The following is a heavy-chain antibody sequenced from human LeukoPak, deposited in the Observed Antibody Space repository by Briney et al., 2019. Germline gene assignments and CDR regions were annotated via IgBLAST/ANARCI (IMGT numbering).Heavy chain of an antibody. V-gene: IGHV3-21*01. CDR1: GFTFSSYS. CDR3: ARDRWAAGKLIVTGANWFDP. CDR2: ISSSSSYI. J-gene: IGHJ5*02. Sequence: GGSLRLSCAASGFTFSSYSMNWVRQAPGKGLEWVSSISSSSSYIYYADSVKGRFTISRDNAKNSLYLQMNSLRAEDTAVYYCARDRWAAGKLIVTGANWFDPWGQGTLATASS. D-gene: IGHD6-13*01.